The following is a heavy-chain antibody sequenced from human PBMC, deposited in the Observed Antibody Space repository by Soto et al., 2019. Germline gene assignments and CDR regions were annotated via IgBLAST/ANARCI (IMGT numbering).Heavy chain of an antibody. CDR2: ISDYNGNT. CDR3: ANLHHDYGLFADY. J-gene: IGHJ4*02. CDR1: GYSFTSYG. V-gene: IGHV1-18*01. Sequence: QVQLVQSGAEIKKPGASGKVSCKASGYSFTSYGISWVRQASGPGLERMGWISDYNGNTNYAQKLQGRVTMTTDTSTSTPDMEVRSLRSDATAVYCCANLHHDYGLFADYWGQGPLVTVSS. D-gene: IGHD4-17*01.